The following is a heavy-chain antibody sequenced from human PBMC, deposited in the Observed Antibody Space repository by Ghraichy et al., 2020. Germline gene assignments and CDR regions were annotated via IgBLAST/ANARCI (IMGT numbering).Heavy chain of an antibody. V-gene: IGHV3-23*01. Sequence: GESLNISCAASGFTFSSYAMTWVRQIPGKGLEWVSTISGGGDCTYYAESVKGRFTISRDNSKNTVYLQMPSLRADDTAVYYCSKDYDYGSGGYDLYFDQWGQGTLVTVSS. CDR2: ISGGGDCT. D-gene: IGHD3-10*01. J-gene: IGHJ4*02. CDR1: GFTFSSYA. CDR3: SKDYDYGSGGYDLYFDQ.